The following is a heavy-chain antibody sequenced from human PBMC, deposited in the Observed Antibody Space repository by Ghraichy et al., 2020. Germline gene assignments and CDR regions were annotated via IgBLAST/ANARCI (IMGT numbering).Heavy chain of an antibody. V-gene: IGHV4-34*01. J-gene: IGHJ6*02. CDR2: INHSGST. CDR1: GGSFSGYY. Sequence: SQTLSLTCAVYGGSFSGYYWSWIRQPPGKGLEWIGEINHSGSTNYNPSLKSRVTISVDTSKNQFSLKLSPVTAADTAVYYCARGIRGVATKNYYYYGMDVWGQGTTVTVSS. D-gene: IGHD5-12*01. CDR3: ARGIRGVATKNYYYYGMDV.